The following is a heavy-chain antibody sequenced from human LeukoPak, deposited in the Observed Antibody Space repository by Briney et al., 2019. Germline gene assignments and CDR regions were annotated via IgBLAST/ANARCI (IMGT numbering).Heavy chain of an antibody. D-gene: IGHD6-19*01. CDR3: ARDGQWLPLDY. J-gene: IGHJ4*02. V-gene: IGHV3-21*01. Sequence: GGSLRLSCAASGFTFSSYSMTWVRQAPGKGLEWVSSISSSSSYIYYADSVKGRFTISRDNAKNSLYLQMNSLRAEDTAVYYCARDGQWLPLDYWGQGTLVTVSS. CDR1: GFTFSSYS. CDR2: ISSSSSYI.